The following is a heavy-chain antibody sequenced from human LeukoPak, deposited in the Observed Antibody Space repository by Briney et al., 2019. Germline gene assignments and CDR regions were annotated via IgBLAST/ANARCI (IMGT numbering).Heavy chain of an antibody. CDR1: GYTFTSYG. V-gene: IGHV1-18*01. CDR3: ARAAEYQLLPNHNWFDP. J-gene: IGHJ5*02. Sequence: GASVKVSCKASGYTFTSYGISWVRQAPGQGLEWMGWISAYNDNTNYAQKLQGRVTMTTDTSTSTAYMELRSLRSDDTAVYYCARAAEYQLLPNHNWFDPWGQGTLVTVSS. D-gene: IGHD2-2*01. CDR2: ISAYNDNT.